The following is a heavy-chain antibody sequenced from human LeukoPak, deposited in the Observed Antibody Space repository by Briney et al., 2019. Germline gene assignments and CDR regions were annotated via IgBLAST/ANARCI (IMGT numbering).Heavy chain of an antibody. CDR3: ARIAEPLYYFDY. Sequence: PSETLSLTCAVSGGSISSAGYSWSWIRQPPGKGLEWIGYIYQSGCTYYNPSLKSRVTISVDRSKNQFSLKLSSVTAADTAVYYCARIAEPLYYFDYWGQGTLVTVSS. D-gene: IGHD6-13*01. J-gene: IGHJ4*02. CDR2: IYQSGCT. V-gene: IGHV4-30-2*01. CDR1: GGSISSAGYS.